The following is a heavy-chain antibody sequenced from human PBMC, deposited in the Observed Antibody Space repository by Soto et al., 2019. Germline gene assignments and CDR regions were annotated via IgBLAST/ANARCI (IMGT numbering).Heavy chain of an antibody. V-gene: IGHV4-59*01. J-gene: IGHJ6*02. CDR2: IYYSGST. D-gene: IGHD2-15*01. CDR3: ARVPGYCSGGSCYPVVFYYGMDV. CDR1: GGYISSYY. Sequence: PSETLSLTCTVSGGYISSYYWSWIRQPPGKGLEWIGYIYYSGSTNYNPSHKSRVTISVDTSKNQFSLKLSSVTAADTAVYYCARVPGYCSGGSCYPVVFYYGMDVWGQGTTVTVS.